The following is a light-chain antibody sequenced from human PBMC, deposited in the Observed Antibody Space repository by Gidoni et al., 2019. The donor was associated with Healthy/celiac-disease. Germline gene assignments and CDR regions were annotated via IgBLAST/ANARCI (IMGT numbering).Light chain of an antibody. J-gene: IGLJ3*02. CDR1: SSNIVAGYD. V-gene: IGLV1-40*01. CDR2: GNS. Sequence: QSVLTQPPSVSGAPGQRVTISCTGSSSNIVAGYDVHWYQQLPGTAPKLLIYGNSNRPSGVPDRFPGSKSGTSASLAITGLQAEDDADYYCQSYDSSLSGWVFGGGTKLTVL. CDR3: QSYDSSLSGWV.